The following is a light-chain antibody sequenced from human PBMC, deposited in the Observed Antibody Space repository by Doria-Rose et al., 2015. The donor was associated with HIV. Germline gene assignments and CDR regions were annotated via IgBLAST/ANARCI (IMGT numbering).Light chain of an antibody. CDR3: HQYGTSWT. CDR2: DGS. Sequence: TQSPGTLSLSPGGRATLSCRASQSFSSTYLAWYQQKPGQAPSLLIYDGSTRATGIPDRFSASGSGTDFTLTINRLEPEDFALYYCHQYGTSWTFGQGTKV. J-gene: IGKJ1*01. CDR1: QSFSSTY. V-gene: IGKV3-20*01.